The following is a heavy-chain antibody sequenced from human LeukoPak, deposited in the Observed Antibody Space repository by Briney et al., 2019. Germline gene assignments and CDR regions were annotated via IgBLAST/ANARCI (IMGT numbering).Heavy chain of an antibody. D-gene: IGHD3-16*01. Sequence: GGSLRLSCAASGFTFSSYGMHWVRQAPGKGLEWVAVISYDGSNKYYADSVKGRFTISRDNSKNTPYLQMNSLRAEDTAVYYCVKSRGFYLVMAFDYWGQGTLVTVSS. CDR3: VKSRGFYLVMAFDY. V-gene: IGHV3-30*18. CDR1: GFTFSSYG. CDR2: ISYDGSNK. J-gene: IGHJ4*02.